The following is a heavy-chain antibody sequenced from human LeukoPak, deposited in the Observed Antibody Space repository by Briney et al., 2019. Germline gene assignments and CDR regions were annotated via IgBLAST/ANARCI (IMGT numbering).Heavy chain of an antibody. V-gene: IGHV4-30-4*08. D-gene: IGHD6-19*01. CDR3: ATSIAVAGPDY. Sequence: SETLSLTCAVYGGSFSGYYWSWIRQPPGKGLEWIGYIYYSGSTYYNPSLKSRVTISVDTSKNQFSLKLSSVTAADTAVYYCATSIAVAGPDYWGQGTLVTVSS. CDR1: GGSFSGYY. J-gene: IGHJ4*02. CDR2: IYYSGST.